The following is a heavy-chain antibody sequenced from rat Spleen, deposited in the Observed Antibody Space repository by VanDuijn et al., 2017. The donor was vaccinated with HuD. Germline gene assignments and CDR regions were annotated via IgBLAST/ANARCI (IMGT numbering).Heavy chain of an antibody. CDR1: GFTFSDYG. J-gene: IGHJ2*01. Sequence: EVQLVESGGGLVQPGRSMKLSCSASGFTFSDYGMAWVFQAPTKGLEWVASISYDGGSTYYRDSVKGRFTISRDNGKSTLYLQMNSLRSEDTATYYCTRGGNYPLDYWGQGVMVTVSS. CDR3: TRGGNYPLDY. CDR2: ISYDGGST. D-gene: IGHD1-4*01. V-gene: IGHV5-20*01.